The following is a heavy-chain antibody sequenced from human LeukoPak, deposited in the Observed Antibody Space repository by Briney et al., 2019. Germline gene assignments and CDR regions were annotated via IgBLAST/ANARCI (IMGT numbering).Heavy chain of an antibody. Sequence: PGGSLRLSCVVSGITVSNYGMSWVRQAPGKGLEWVSTITGRSDKTYYTDSVKGRFVTSRDNSKDTLYLQMNSLRAEDTALYYCAKGGWLDDLGQGALVTVSS. D-gene: IGHD6-19*01. CDR1: GITVSNYG. J-gene: IGHJ4*02. CDR2: ITGRSDKT. V-gene: IGHV3-23*01. CDR3: AKGGWLDD.